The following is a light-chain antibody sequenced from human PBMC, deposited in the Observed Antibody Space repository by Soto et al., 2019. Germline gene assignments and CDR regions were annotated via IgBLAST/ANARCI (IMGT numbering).Light chain of an antibody. CDR1: QNVSAAY. CDR3: QQYITSPRT. CDR2: GAS. Sequence: EIVLTQSPGTLSLSPWERATLSCRASQNVSAAYLAWYQQRPGQAPRLLIYGASSRATGIPDRFSGIGSGTDFTLTISRLEPEDFVVYYCQQYITSPRTFGPGTKVDIK. V-gene: IGKV3-20*01. J-gene: IGKJ1*01.